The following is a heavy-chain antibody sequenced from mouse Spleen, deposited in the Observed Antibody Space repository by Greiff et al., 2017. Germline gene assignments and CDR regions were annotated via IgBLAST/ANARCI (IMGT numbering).Heavy chain of an antibody. V-gene: IGHV1-81*01. J-gene: IGHJ2*01. CDR1: GYSFTSYG. CDR2: IYPRSGNT. CDR3: ARSSEAGY. D-gene: IGHD3-2*02. Sequence: QVHVKQPGAELVRPGASVKLSCKASGYSFTSYGISWVKQRTGQGLEWIGEIYPRSGNTYYNEKFKGKATLTVDKSSSTAYMELRSPTSEDSAVYFCARSSEAGYWGQGATRTVS.